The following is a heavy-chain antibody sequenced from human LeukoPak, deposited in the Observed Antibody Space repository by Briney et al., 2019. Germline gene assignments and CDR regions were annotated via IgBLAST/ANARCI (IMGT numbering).Heavy chain of an antibody. CDR1: GFTFSSYS. V-gene: IGHV3-23*01. J-gene: IGHJ4*02. Sequence: VGSLAVARAASGFTFSSYSMSWVRQAPGKGLEWVSLISGSGDNTYYADSVKGRFTISRDNSKNTLYLQINSLRAQDTAVFYCAKEPRHCGGDCFSLLDYWGQG. CDR3: AKEPRHCGGDCFSLLDY. D-gene: IGHD2-21*02. CDR2: ISGSGDNT.